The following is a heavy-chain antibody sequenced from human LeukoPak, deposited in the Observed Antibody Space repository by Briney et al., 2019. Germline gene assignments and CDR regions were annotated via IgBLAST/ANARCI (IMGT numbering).Heavy chain of an antibody. CDR3: VKIAYGANFFDS. CDR2: ISTYNGNA. D-gene: IGHD4/OR15-4a*01. V-gene: IGHV1-18*01. CDR1: GYTFTNYD. Sequence: GASVKVSCKASGYTFTNYDINWVRQAPGQGLEWMGWISTYNGNANYAQKLQGRVTMTTDTSTSTVYMELRSLRSDDTAVYYCVKIAYGANFFDSWGQGTLVTVSS. J-gene: IGHJ4*02.